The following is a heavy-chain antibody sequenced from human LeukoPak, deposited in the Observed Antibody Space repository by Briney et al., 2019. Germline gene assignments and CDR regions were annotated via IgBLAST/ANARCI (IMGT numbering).Heavy chain of an antibody. V-gene: IGHV3-23*01. CDR3: AKDSSWVNWFDP. CDR1: GFTFSSYA. Sequence: GGSLRLSCAASGFTFSSYAMSWVRQAPGKGLEWVSAISGSGGSTYYADSVKGRFTISRDNSKNTLYLQMNSLRAEDTVVYYCAKDSSWVNWFDPWGQGTLVTVSS. CDR2: ISGSGGST. D-gene: IGHD6-13*01. J-gene: IGHJ5*02.